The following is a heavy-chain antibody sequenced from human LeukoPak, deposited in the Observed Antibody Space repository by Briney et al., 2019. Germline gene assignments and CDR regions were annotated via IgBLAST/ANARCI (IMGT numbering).Heavy chain of an antibody. CDR1: GGSISSSSYY. J-gene: IGHJ4*02. D-gene: IGHD3-10*01. V-gene: IGHV4-39*01. CDR3: ARGRITRDYFDY. CDR2: IYYSGST. Sequence: PSETLSLTCTVSGGSISSSSYYWGWIRQPPGKGLEWIGSIYYSGSTYYNPSLKSRVTISVDTSKNQFSLKLSSVTAADTAVYYCARGRITRDYFDYWGQGTLVTVSS.